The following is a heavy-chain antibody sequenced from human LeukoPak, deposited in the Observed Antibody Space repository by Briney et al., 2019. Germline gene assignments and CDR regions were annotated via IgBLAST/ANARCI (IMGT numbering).Heavy chain of an antibody. Sequence: TGGSLRLSCAASGFIFSTYGMSWVRQAPGKGLEWVSAISGGGTSTYYADSVKGQFTISRDNSKNTLYLQMNSLRAEDTAVYYCAKGGPAVYYYGIDVWGQGTTVTVSS. CDR3: AKGGPAVYYYGIDV. CDR2: ISGGGTST. V-gene: IGHV3-23*01. J-gene: IGHJ6*02. CDR1: GFIFSTYG.